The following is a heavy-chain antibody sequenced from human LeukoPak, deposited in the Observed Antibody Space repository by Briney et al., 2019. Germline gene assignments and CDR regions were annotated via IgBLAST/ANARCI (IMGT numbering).Heavy chain of an antibody. V-gene: IGHV4-39*07. CDR1: GGSISSSSYY. J-gene: IGHJ3*02. CDR2: IYYSGST. Sequence: SETLSLTCTVSGGSISSSSYYWGWIRQPPGKGLEWIGSIYYSGSTYYNPSVKSRVIISVDTSKNQFSLKLSSVTAADTAVYYCARYYDILTGSQAPDAFDIWGQGTMVTVSS. D-gene: IGHD3-9*01. CDR3: ARYYDILTGSQAPDAFDI.